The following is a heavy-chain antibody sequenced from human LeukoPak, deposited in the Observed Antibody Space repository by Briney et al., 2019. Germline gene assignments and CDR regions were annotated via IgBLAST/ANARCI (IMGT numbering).Heavy chain of an antibody. J-gene: IGHJ4*02. CDR3: IRVPY. Sequence: GGSLRLSCAVSGFTFSNYYMHWVRQAPGKGLVWVSRISSDGSNTNYADSVRGRFTISRDNAKNTLYLQMNSLRVEDTAVYYCIRVPYWGQGALVTASS. CDR1: GFTFSNYY. CDR2: ISSDGSNT. V-gene: IGHV3-74*01.